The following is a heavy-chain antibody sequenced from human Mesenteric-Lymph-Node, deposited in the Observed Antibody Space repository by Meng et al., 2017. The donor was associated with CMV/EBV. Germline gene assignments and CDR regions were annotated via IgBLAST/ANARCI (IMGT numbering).Heavy chain of an antibody. V-gene: IGHV3-21*03. D-gene: IGHD3-9*01. J-gene: IGHJ6*02. Sequence: GGSLRLSCVASGFILSSYEMIWVRQAPGKGLEWVASMTNSDSQIYYADSVKGRFTISRDNAKNSVYLQMNSLRAEDTAVYYCARAPTSYDILTGYFPNGLDVWGQGTTVTVSS. CDR2: MTNSDSQI. CDR3: ARAPTSYDILTGYFPNGLDV. CDR1: GFILSSYE.